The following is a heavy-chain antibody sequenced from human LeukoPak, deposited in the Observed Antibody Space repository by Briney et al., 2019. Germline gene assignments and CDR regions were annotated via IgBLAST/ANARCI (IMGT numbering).Heavy chain of an antibody. D-gene: IGHD2-2*02. Sequence: ASVKVSCKASGYTFTSYGISWVRQAPGQGLEWMGWISAYNGNTNYAQKLQGRVTMTTDTSTSTAYMELRSLRSDDTAVYYCAGSADCSSTSCYKLGYFQHWGQGTLVTVSS. J-gene: IGHJ1*01. CDR2: ISAYNGNT. V-gene: IGHV1-18*01. CDR3: AGSADCSSTSCYKLGYFQH. CDR1: GYTFTSYG.